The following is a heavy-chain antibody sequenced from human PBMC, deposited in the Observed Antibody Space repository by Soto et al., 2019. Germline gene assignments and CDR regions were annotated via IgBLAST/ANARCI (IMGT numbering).Heavy chain of an antibody. D-gene: IGHD3-10*01. CDR2: ISGSGGVT. J-gene: IGHJ4*02. Sequence: EVQLLESGGGLVQPGGSLRLSCVASGFTFKNYDMRWVRQAPGKGLEWVSGISGSGGVTYYADSVKGRFTISRDNSENTLYLQMNSLRANDTAVYYCAKDRQFRSYYESAGHYNNWGQGTLVTVSS. CDR3: AKDRQFRSYYESAGHYNN. CDR1: GFTFKNYD. V-gene: IGHV3-23*01.